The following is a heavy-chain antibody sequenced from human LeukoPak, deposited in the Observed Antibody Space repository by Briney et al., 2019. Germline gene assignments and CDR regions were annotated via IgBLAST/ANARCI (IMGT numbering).Heavy chain of an antibody. V-gene: IGHV3-74*01. J-gene: IGHJ4*02. D-gene: IGHD6-6*01. CDR1: GFTFSNYW. CDR2: INTDGSST. Sequence: GGSLRLSCAASGFTFSNYWMHWVRQAPGKGLVWVSRINTDGSSTTYADSVKGRFTISRDNAKNTLYLQMNSLSAEDTAVYYCARGYSSSYRIDYWGQGTLVTVSS. CDR3: ARGYSSSYRIDY.